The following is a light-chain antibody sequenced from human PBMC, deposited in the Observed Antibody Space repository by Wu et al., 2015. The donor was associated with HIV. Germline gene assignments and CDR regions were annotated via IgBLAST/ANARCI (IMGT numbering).Light chain of an antibody. Sequence: EIVLTQSPATLPLSPGERATLSCWASQTITSDLAWYQQKPGRSPRLLIYETSNRVTGIPARISGSGSGTDFTLTISSLEPEDFAVYYCQQRSNWPLTFGQGTRLEIK. CDR3: QQRSNWPLT. J-gene: IGKJ5*01. V-gene: IGKV3-11*01. CDR2: ETS. CDR1: QTITSD.